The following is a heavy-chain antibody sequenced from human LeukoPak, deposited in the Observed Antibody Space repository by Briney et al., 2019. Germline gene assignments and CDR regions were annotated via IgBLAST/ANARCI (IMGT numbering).Heavy chain of an antibody. CDR3: AREGSSDAFDI. Sequence: PGRSLRLSCAASGFTFSSYAMHWVRQAPGKGLEWVAVISYDGSNKYYADSVKGRFTISRDNSKNTLYLQMNSQRAEDTAVYYCAREGSSDAFDIWGQGTMVTVSS. D-gene: IGHD2-15*01. J-gene: IGHJ3*02. CDR2: ISYDGSNK. V-gene: IGHV3-30-3*01. CDR1: GFTFSSYA.